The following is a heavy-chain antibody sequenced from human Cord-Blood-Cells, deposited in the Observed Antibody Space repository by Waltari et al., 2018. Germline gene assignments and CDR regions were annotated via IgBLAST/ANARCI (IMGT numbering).Heavy chain of an antibody. Sequence: QVQLLQSGAALKKPGSSVQVSCQASVAPFSSSTFTWVRQAPVQGLEWVGRIIHILGIANYAQKFQGRVKITADKSTSTAYMELSILRSEDTAVYYCASPRYCSGGSCYYFDYWGQGTLVTVSS. D-gene: IGHD2-15*01. CDR3: ASPRYCSGGSCYYFDY. J-gene: IGHJ4*02. CDR2: IIHILGIA. V-gene: IGHV1-69*02. CDR1: VAPFSSST.